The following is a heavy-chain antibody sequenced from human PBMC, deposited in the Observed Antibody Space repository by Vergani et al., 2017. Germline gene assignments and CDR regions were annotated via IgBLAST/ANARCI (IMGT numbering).Heavy chain of an antibody. J-gene: IGHJ4*02. CDR1: GFGFKNFA. Sequence: QVSLVESGGGVVQPGRSLTLTCSASGFGFKNFAMHWVRQAPGKGLEWVATISKDGTHDYYEPSVRGRFTISRDSSKTLYLQMDSLRVEDTAMYFCARDLSYSTAWPFFDSRGQGTLVTVSS. CDR2: ISKDGTHD. D-gene: IGHD4-11*01. CDR3: ARDLSYSTAWPFFDS. V-gene: IGHV3-30*03.